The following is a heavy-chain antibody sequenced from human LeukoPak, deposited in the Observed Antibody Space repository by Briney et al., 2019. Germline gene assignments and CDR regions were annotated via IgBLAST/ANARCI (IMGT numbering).Heavy chain of an antibody. V-gene: IGHV3-30*18. J-gene: IGHJ3*02. CDR1: GFTFSSYA. Sequence: GGSLRLSCAASGFTFSSYAMSWVRQAPGKGLEWVAVISYGGSNKYYADSVKGRFTISRDNSKNTLYLQMNSLRAEDTAVYYCAKDGARDSGAFDIWGQGTMVTVSS. CDR3: AKDGARDSGAFDI. CDR2: ISYGGSNK. D-gene: IGHD1-26*01.